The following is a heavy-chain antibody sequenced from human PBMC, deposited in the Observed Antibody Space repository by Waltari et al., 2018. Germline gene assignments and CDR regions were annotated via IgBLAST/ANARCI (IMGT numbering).Heavy chain of an antibody. J-gene: IGHJ4*02. CDR3: ARDLYCSSTSCYDY. CDR2: INPNSGGT. CDR1: GYTFTGYY. Sequence: QVQLVQSGAEVKKPGASVKVSCKASGYTFTGYYMHWVRQAPGQGLEWMGRINPNSGGTNYAQKFQGRVTMTRDTSISTAYMELSSLRSDDTAVYYCARDLYCSSTSCYDYWGQGTLVTVSS. V-gene: IGHV1-2*06. D-gene: IGHD2-2*01.